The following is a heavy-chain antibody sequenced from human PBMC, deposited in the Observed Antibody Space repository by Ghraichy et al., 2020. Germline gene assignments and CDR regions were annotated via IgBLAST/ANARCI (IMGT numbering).Heavy chain of an antibody. Sequence: GGSLRLSCAASGFTFSNAWMSWVRQAPGKGLEWVGRIKSKTDGGTTDYAAPVKGRFTITRDDSKNTLYLQMNSLKTEDTAVYYCTTAREYYYDSSGYYFDYWGQGTLVTVSS. D-gene: IGHD3-22*01. J-gene: IGHJ4*02. V-gene: IGHV3-15*01. CDR1: GFTFSNAW. CDR3: TTAREYYYDSSGYYFDY. CDR2: IKSKTDGGTT.